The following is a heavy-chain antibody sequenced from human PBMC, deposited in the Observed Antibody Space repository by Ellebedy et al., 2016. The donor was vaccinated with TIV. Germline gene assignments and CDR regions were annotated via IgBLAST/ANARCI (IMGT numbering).Heavy chain of an antibody. J-gene: IGHJ4*02. V-gene: IGHV3-74*01. CDR2: INSDGSRT. Sequence: PGGPLRLSCAASGFTFSSYWMHWVRQAPGKGLVWVSLINSDGSRTTYADSVKGRFTISRDNAKNTLYLQMNSLRAEDTAVYYCASRGVAVQGADYWGQGTLVTVSS. D-gene: IGHD3-10*01. CDR3: ASRGVAVQGADY. CDR1: GFTFSSYW.